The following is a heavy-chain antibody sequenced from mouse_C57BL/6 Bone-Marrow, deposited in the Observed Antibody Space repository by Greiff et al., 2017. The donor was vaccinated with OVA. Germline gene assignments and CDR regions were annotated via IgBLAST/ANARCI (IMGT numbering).Heavy chain of an antibody. CDR1: GYAFSSSW. CDR2: IYPGDGAT. Sequence: VKLQESGPELVKPGASVKISCKASGYAFSSSWMNWVKQRPGKGLEWIGRIYPGDGATNYNGKFKGKATLTADKSSSTAYMQLSSLTSEDSAVYFCARHEDGYYASYFDYWGQGTTLTVSA. V-gene: IGHV1-82*01. D-gene: IGHD2-3*01. J-gene: IGHJ2*01. CDR3: ARHEDGYYASYFDY.